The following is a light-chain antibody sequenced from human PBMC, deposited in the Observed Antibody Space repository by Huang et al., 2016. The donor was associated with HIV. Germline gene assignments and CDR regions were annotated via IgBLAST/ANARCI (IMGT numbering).Light chain of an antibody. J-gene: IGKJ1*01. V-gene: IGKV3-15*01. CDR1: QSVSSH. CDR3: QQYSDWPPT. Sequence: EIELTQSPATLSVSLGDRATLSCRASQSVSSHLAWYQQKPGQAPRLLIYAASTRATGVPASFSGSGSGTEFTLTITNFQSEDFALYSCQQYSDWPPTFGQGTRVEIK. CDR2: AAS.